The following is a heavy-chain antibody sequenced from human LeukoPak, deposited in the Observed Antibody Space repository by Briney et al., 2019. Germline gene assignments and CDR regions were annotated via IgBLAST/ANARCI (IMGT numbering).Heavy chain of an antibody. CDR1: GYTFTGYY. CDR3: ARDILAAAVTRDY. V-gene: IGHV1-2*02. J-gene: IGHJ4*02. CDR2: INPNSGGT. D-gene: IGHD6-13*01. Sequence: GASVKVSCKASGYTFTGYYMHWVRQAPGQGLEWMGWINPNSGGTNYAQKFQGRVTMTRDTSISTAYMEPSRLRSDDTAVYYCARDILAAAVTRDYWGQGTLVTVSS.